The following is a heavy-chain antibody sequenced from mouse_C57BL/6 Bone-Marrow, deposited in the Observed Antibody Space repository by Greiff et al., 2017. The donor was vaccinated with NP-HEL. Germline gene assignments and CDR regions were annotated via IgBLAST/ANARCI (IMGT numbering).Heavy chain of an antibody. J-gene: IGHJ4*01. CDR1: GFNIKDYY. CDR3: ARGIYYYGSKYYYAMDY. V-gene: IGHV14-2*01. CDR2: IDPEDGET. D-gene: IGHD1-1*01. Sequence: VQLKESGAELVKPGASVKLSCTASGFNIKDYYMHWVKQRTEQGLEWIGRIDPEDGETKYAPKFQGKATITADTSSNPAYLQLISLTSEDTAVYYCARGIYYYGSKYYYAMDYWGQGTSVTVSS.